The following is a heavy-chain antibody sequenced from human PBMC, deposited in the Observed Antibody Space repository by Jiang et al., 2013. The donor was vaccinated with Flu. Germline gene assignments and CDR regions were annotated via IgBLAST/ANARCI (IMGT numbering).Heavy chain of an antibody. J-gene: IGHJ4*02. CDR3: VYCDILTGFGGRSYYFEH. V-gene: IGHV2-5*02. Sequence: KPTQTLTLTCSFSGFSLTTSGVGVGWIRQPPGKALEWLAFIFWDGDIRYSPHLKNRLTITKDTSKYEVVLTVTNMDAEDTATYFCVYCDILTGFGGRSYYFEHWGQGSLVTVSS. D-gene: IGHD3-9*01. CDR2: IFWDGDI. CDR1: GFSLTTSGVG.